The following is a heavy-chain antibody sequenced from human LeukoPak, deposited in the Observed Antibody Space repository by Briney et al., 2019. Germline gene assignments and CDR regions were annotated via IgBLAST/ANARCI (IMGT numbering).Heavy chain of an antibody. V-gene: IGHV1-69*04. CDR3: ARDRPRARYFDY. CDR1: GGIFNDYS. Sequence: SVKVSCKASGGIFNDYSISWVRQAPGQGLEWMGRIIPILNVPNYAQKFEGRVTITADKSTNTAYMELSSLKSEDTAVYFCARDRPRARYFDYWGQGTLVTASS. J-gene: IGHJ4*02. CDR2: IIPILNVP. D-gene: IGHD2-15*01.